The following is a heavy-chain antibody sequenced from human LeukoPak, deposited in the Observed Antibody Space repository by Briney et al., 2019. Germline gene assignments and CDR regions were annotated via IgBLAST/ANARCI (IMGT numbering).Heavy chain of an antibody. CDR1: GGPFRGFF. J-gene: IGHJ5*02. V-gene: IGHV4-34*01. CDR3: ARGIFYGGRIQYIWFDL. CDR2: ISHSGSP. Sequence: SDTLSLTCAVYGGPFRGFFWSWIRQAPGKGLEWIGEISHSGSPNYNPSLRSRITISLDTSKSQFSLRLTSVTAADSAVYFCARGIFYGGRIQYIWFDLWGQGTLVTVSS. D-gene: IGHD4-23*01.